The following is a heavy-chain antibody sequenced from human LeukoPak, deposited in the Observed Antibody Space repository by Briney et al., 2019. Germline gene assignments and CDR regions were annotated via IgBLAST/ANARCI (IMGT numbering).Heavy chain of an antibody. CDR3: AREGYYYYYMDV. V-gene: IGHV3-48*03. CDR2: ISGSGSTI. J-gene: IGHJ6*03. CDR1: GFTFSSYE. Sequence: GGSLSLCCAASGFTFSSYEMNWVRQAPGKGLEWVSYISGSGSTIYYADSVKGRFTISRDNAKNSLYLQMNSLKAEDTAVYYCAREGYYYYYMDVWGKGTTVTVSS.